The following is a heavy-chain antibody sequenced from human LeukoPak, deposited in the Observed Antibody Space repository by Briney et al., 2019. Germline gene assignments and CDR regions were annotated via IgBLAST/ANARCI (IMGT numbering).Heavy chain of an antibody. CDR3: ASSGWYQRGQNWFDP. V-gene: IGHV4-39*01. J-gene: IGHJ5*02. Sequence: SETLSLTCTVSGGSTSSSSYYWGWIRQPPGKGREWIGSIYYSGSTYYNPSLKSRVTISVDTSKNQFSLKLSSVTAADTAVYYCASSGWYQRGQNWFDPWGQGTLVTVSS. D-gene: IGHD6-19*01. CDR1: GGSTSSSSYY. CDR2: IYYSGST.